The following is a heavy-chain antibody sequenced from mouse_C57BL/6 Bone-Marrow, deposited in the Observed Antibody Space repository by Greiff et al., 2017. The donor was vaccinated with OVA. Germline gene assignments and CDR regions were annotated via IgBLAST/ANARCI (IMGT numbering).Heavy chain of an antibody. J-gene: IGHJ4*01. CDR1: GYTFTSYG. CDR2: IYPRSGNT. V-gene: IGHV1-81*01. Sequence: VQLQQSGAELARPGASVKLSCKASGYTFTSYGISWVKQRTGQGLEWIGEIYPRSGNTYYNEKFKGKATLTADKSSSTAYMELRSLTSEDSAVYFCARSYDGYPYYAMDYWGQGTSVTVSS. D-gene: IGHD2-3*01. CDR3: ARSYDGYPYYAMDY.